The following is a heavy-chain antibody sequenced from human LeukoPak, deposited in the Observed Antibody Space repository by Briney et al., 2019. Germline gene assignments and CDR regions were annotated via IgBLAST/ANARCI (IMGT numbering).Heavy chain of an antibody. Sequence: GGSLRLSCAASGFTFSSYGMHWVRQAPGKGLEWVAVISYDGSNKYYADSVKGRFTISRDNSKNTLYLQMNSLRAEDTAVYYCAKDGGDVGSYGMDVWGQGTTVTVSS. D-gene: IGHD3-10*02. CDR3: AKDGGDVGSYGMDV. CDR1: GFTFSSYG. CDR2: ISYDGSNK. J-gene: IGHJ6*02. V-gene: IGHV3-30*18.